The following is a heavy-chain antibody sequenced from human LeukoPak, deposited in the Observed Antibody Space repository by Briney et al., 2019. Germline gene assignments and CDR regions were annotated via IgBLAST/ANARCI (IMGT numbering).Heavy chain of an antibody. J-gene: IGHJ4*02. CDR1: GYLIRSGYF. CDR3: ARLSSWFVAF. Sequence: PSETLSLMCSVSGYLIRSGYFWGWIRQPPGKGLEWIASVYHNGSAYYNPSLKSRASISVDTPSNQFSLTLTSVSVADTAVYHCARLSSWFVAFWGQGSQVTVSS. D-gene: IGHD6-13*01. V-gene: IGHV4-38-2*02. CDR2: VYHNGSA.